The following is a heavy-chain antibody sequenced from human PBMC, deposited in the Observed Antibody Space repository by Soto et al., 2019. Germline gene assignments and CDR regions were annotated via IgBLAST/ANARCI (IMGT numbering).Heavy chain of an antibody. V-gene: IGHV3-74*01. Sequence: GGSLRLSCAPSGFTFSGYWMHWVRQAPGKGLVWVSRINSDGSSISYADSMKGRFTISRDNAKNTLYLQMNSLRAEDTAVYYCARVGYSSGWNPFDYWGQGTLVTVSS. J-gene: IGHJ4*02. CDR2: INSDGSSI. D-gene: IGHD6-19*01. CDR1: GFTFSGYW. CDR3: ARVGYSSGWNPFDY.